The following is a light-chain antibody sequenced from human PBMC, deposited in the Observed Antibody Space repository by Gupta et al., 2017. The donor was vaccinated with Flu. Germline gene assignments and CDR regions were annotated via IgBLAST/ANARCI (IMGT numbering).Light chain of an antibody. CDR1: SGSVSTSYY. J-gene: IGLJ3*02. V-gene: IGLV8-61*01. Sequence: QTVVTQEPSFSVSPGGTVILTCGLSSGSVSTSYYPSWYQQTPGQAPRTLIYSTNTRSSGVPDRFSGSILGNKAALTITGAQADDESDYYCVLYMGSGMWVFGGGTKLTVL. CDR2: STN. CDR3: VLYMGSGMWV.